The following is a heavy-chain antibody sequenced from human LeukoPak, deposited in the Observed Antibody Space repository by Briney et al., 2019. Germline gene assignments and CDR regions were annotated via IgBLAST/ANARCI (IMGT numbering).Heavy chain of an antibody. Sequence: SETLSLTCTVSGGSISSGGYYWSWIRQPPGKGLEWIGYIYHSGSTYYNPSLKSRVTISVDRSKNQFSLKLSSVTAADTAVYYCARVGIQPTRYFDLWGRGTLVTVSS. D-gene: IGHD5-18*01. V-gene: IGHV4-30-2*01. CDR1: GGSISSGGYY. CDR3: ARVGIQPTRYFDL. J-gene: IGHJ2*01. CDR2: IYHSGST.